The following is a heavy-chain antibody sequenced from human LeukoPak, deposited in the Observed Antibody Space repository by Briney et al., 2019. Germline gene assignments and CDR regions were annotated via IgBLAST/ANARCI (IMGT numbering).Heavy chain of an antibody. Sequence: SVKVSCKASGGTFSSYAISWVRQAPGQGLEWMGGIIPIFGTANYAQKFQGRATITADESTSTAYMELSGLRSEDTAVYYCARDRGYDYVWGSYPPSFDYWGQGTLVTVSS. V-gene: IGHV1-69*13. CDR3: ARDRGYDYVWGSYPPSFDY. CDR2: IIPIFGTA. J-gene: IGHJ4*02. CDR1: GGTFSSYA. D-gene: IGHD3-16*02.